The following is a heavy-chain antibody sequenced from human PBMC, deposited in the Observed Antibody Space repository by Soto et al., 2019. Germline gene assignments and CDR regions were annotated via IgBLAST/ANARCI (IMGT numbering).Heavy chain of an antibody. J-gene: IGHJ4*02. CDR1: GFTFSSYA. D-gene: IGHD3-10*01. CDR2: ISGSGGST. V-gene: IGHV3-23*01. CDR3: AKEPVWFGELLPYYFDY. Sequence: GGSLRLSCAASGFTFSSYAMSWVRQAPGKGLEWVSAISGSGGSTYYADSVKGRFTISRDNSKNTLYLQMNSLRAEDTAVYYCAKEPVWFGELLPYYFDYWGQGTLVTVSS.